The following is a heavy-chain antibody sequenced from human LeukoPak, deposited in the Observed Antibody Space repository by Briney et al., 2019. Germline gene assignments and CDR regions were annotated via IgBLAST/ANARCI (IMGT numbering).Heavy chain of an antibody. CDR1: GFPFSDAW. Sequence: PGGSLRLSCAASGFPFSDAWMSWVRQAPGKGLEWVGRIESKTDSGTTEYAAPVKGRFTISRDDSKNTLYLQMNSLKTEDTAVYYCTRDEGDDYFDNWGQGTLVTVFS. V-gene: IGHV3-15*04. CDR3: TRDEGDDYFDN. D-gene: IGHD3-16*01. J-gene: IGHJ4*02. CDR2: IESKTDSGTT.